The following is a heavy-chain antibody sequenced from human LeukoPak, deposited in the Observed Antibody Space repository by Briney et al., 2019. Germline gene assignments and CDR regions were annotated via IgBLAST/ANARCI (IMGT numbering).Heavy chain of an antibody. V-gene: IGHV4-59*01. J-gene: IGHJ5*02. CDR2: IYYSGST. CDR3: ARDRRRWFDP. D-gene: IGHD5-24*01. CDR1: GGSISSYY. Sequence: PSETLSLTCTVSGGSISSYYWSWIRQPAGKGLEWIGYIYYSGSTNYNPSLKSRVTISVDTSKNQFSLKLSSVTAADTAVYYCARDRRRWFDPWGQGTLVTVSS.